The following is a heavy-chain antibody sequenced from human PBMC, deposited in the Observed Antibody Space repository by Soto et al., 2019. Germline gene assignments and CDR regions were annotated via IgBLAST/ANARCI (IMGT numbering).Heavy chain of an antibody. J-gene: IGHJ6*02. Sequence: EVQLLESGGGLVQPGGSLRLSCAASGFTFSSYAMNWVRQAPGKGLEWVSAISGSGGSTYYADSVKGRITICRDNSKNTLYLQVSSLGAEDTAVYYCAKGAYYDSFYYYGMDVWGQGTTVTVSS. V-gene: IGHV3-23*01. CDR1: GFTFSSYA. CDR3: AKGAYYDSFYYYGMDV. CDR2: ISGSGGST. D-gene: IGHD3-22*01.